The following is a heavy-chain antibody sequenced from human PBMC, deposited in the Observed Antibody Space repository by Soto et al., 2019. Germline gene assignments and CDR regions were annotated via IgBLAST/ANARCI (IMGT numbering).Heavy chain of an antibody. D-gene: IGHD2-2*01. J-gene: IGHJ4*02. Sequence: QLQLQESGPGLVRSSETLSLTCSVSGASISTSSDFWGWIRQAPGKGLEWIGNVYQSGTTRLNPSLKMLVSISVDRSKNQFSLELNSATAADRAVYYCARQPESTSYFDYWGQGILVTVSS. CDR2: VYQSGTT. CDR3: ARQPESTSYFDY. CDR1: GASISTSSDF. V-gene: IGHV4-39*01.